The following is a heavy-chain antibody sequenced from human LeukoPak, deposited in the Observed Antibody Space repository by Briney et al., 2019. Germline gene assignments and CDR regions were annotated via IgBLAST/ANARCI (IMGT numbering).Heavy chain of an antibody. CDR3: ARAYGSGSLYDAFDI. V-gene: IGHV1-18*01. J-gene: IGHJ3*02. CDR2: VSGYNAKT. Sequence: ASVKVSCKTSGYTFTHYYITWVRQAPGQGLEWMGWVSGYNAKTSYAQKFQGRVTMTIETSTSTAYMELSSLRSEDTAVYYCARAYGSGSLYDAFDIWGQGTMVTVSS. CDR1: GYTFTHYY. D-gene: IGHD3-10*01.